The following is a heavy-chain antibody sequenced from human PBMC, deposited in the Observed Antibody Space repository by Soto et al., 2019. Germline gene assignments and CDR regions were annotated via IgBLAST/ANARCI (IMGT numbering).Heavy chain of an antibody. CDR2: INHSGST. D-gene: IGHD3-16*02. CDR1: GGSFSGYY. J-gene: IGHJ4*02. Sequence: SETLSLTCAVYGGSFSGYYWSWIRQPPGKGLEWIGEINHSGSTNYNPSLKSRVTISVDTSKNQFSLKLSSVTAADTAVYYCARVDGRYYDYVWGSYRLKYYFDYWGQGTLVTVSS. CDR3: ARVDGRYYDYVWGSYRLKYYFDY. V-gene: IGHV4-34*01.